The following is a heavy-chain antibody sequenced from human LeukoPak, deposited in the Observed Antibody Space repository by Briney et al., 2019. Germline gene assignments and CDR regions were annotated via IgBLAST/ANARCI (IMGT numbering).Heavy chain of an antibody. V-gene: IGHV3-23*01. J-gene: IGHJ4*02. CDR3: AGRPTGYSSGYIH. D-gene: IGHD5-18*01. CDR1: GITFSNYA. CDR2: ISGSAHKI. Sequence: GGSLRLSCVASGITFSNYAVSWVRQAPEKGLDWVSVISGSAHKIRYADSVKGRFTISRDNSENIVHLQMNNLRVEDTAVYYCAGRPTGYSSGYIHWGQGTLVTVSS.